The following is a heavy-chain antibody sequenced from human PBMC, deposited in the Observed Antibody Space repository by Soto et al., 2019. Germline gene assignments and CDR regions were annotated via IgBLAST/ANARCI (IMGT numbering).Heavy chain of an antibody. J-gene: IGHJ6*02. V-gene: IGHV3-21*01. CDR1: GFTFSSYS. CDR3: ASFFGGAVAGTGATLYYYYYGMDV. CDR2: ISSSSSYI. D-gene: IGHD6-19*01. Sequence: EVQLVESGGGLVKPGGSLRLSCAASGFTFSSYSMNWVRQAPGKGLEWVSSISSSSSYIYYADSVKVRFTISRDNAKNSLYLQMNSLRAEDTAVDYCASFFGGAVAGTGATLYYYYYGMDVWGQGTTVTGSS.